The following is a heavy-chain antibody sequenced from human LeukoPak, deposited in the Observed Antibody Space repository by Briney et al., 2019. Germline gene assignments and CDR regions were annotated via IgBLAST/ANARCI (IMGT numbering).Heavy chain of an antibody. CDR1: GYTFTSYG. Sequence: ASVKVSCKASGYTFTSYGISWVRQAPGQGLEWMGWISAYNGNTNYAQKLQGRVTMTTDTSTSTAYMELRSLRSDDTAVYYCARYHYYGSGSSDDAFDIWGQGTMVTVSS. V-gene: IGHV1-18*01. CDR3: ARYHYYGSGSSDDAFDI. CDR2: ISAYNGNT. J-gene: IGHJ3*02. D-gene: IGHD3-10*01.